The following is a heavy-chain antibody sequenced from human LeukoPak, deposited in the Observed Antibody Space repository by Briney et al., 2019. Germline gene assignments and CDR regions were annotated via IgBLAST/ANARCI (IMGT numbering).Heavy chain of an antibody. CDR3: ARARIWYSSSWYFDN. Sequence: PSETLSLTCAVYGGSFSGYYWSWIRQPPGKGLEWIGEINHSGSTNYNPSLKSRVTISVDTSKNQFSLKLSSVTPADTAVYYCARARIWYSSSWYFDNWGQGTLVTVSS. CDR1: GGSFSGYY. CDR2: INHSGST. J-gene: IGHJ4*02. V-gene: IGHV4-34*01. D-gene: IGHD6-13*01.